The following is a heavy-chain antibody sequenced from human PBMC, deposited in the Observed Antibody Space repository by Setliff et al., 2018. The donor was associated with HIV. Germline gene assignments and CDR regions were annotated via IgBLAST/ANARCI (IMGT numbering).Heavy chain of an antibody. V-gene: IGHV1-2*06. J-gene: IGHJ6*03. D-gene: IGHD3-10*01. CDR3: ASRRITMVRGVISSDYYYYYMDV. CDR2: INPNSGGT. CDR1: GYTFTGYY. Sequence: ASVKVSCKASGYTFTGYYMHWVRQAPGQGLEWMGRINPNSGGTNYAQKFQGRVTMTRDTSTSTLYMELSSLRSEDTAVYYCASRRITMVRGVISSDYYYYYMDVWGKGTTVTVSS.